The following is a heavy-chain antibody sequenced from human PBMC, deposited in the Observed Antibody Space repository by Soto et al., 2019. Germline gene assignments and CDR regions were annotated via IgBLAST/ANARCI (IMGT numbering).Heavy chain of an antibody. D-gene: IGHD2-15*01. V-gene: IGHV3-23*01. J-gene: IGHJ4*02. CDR2: ISGSGGST. Sequence: PGGSLRLSCAASGFTFSSYAMSWVRQAPGKGLEWVSAISGSGGSTYYADSVKGRFTISRDNSKNTLYLQMNSLRAEDTAVYYCAKVIGLGYCSGGSCYSGYFDYWGQGTLVTVSS. CDR1: GFTFSSYA. CDR3: AKVIGLGYCSGGSCYSGYFDY.